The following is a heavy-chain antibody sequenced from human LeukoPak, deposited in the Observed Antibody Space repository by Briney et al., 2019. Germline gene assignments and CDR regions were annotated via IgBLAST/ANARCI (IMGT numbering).Heavy chain of an antibody. Sequence: ASVKVSCKASGYTITNNYMHWVRQAPGQGLEWMGVINPSGTGTSYAQKFQGRVTMTRDTSISTAYMELSRLRSDDTAVYYCAREYYYDSSGYRPHDAFDIWGQGTMVTVSS. V-gene: IGHV1-2*02. CDR1: GYTITNNY. CDR2: INPSGTGT. CDR3: AREYYYDSSGYRPHDAFDI. D-gene: IGHD3-22*01. J-gene: IGHJ3*02.